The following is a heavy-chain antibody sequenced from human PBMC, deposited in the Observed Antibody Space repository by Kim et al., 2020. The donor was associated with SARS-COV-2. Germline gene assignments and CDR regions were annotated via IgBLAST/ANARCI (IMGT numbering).Heavy chain of an antibody. J-gene: IGHJ3*02. CDR2: IYYSGST. V-gene: IGHV4-39*01. CDR3: AGGETFYDILTGYYTEAVEI. CDR1: GGSISSSSYY. D-gene: IGHD3-9*01. Sequence: SETLSLTCTVSGGSISSSSYYWGWIRQPPGKGLEWIGSIYYSGSTYYTPSLKSRVTISVATSKNPFSLKLSSVTAADTAVYSSAGGETFYDILTGYYTEAVEISGHRTTVTASS.